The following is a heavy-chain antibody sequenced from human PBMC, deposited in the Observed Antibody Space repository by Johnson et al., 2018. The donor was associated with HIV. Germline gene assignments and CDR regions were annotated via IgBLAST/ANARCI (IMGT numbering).Heavy chain of an antibody. CDR3: AKSAPGYDSSGYRNAFDI. CDR2: IRYDGSNK. D-gene: IGHD3-22*01. V-gene: IGHV3-30*02. J-gene: IGHJ3*02. CDR1: GFTFSSYG. Sequence: QVQLVESGGGVVQPGGSLRLSCAASGFTFSSYGMHWVRQAPGKGLEWVAFIRYDGSNKYYADSVKGRFTISRANSKDTLYLQMNSLRAEDTAVYYCAKSAPGYDSSGYRNAFDIWGQGTMVTVSS.